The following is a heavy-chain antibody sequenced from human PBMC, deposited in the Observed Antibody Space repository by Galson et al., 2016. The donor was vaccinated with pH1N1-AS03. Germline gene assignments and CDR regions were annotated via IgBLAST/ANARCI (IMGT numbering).Heavy chain of an antibody. J-gene: IGHJ4*02. CDR3: ARAFGGGYDAGLLDF. D-gene: IGHD5-12*01. CDR1: GFTFNDYS. V-gene: IGHV3-9*01. CDR2: IAWDGGIT. Sequence: SLRLSCAASGFTFNDYSMHWVRQAPGKGPEWVSGIAWDGGITGYADSVKGRFTISRDNAKNSLYLQMNSLRPEDTAVYYCARAFGGGYDAGLLDFWGQGTLVTVSS.